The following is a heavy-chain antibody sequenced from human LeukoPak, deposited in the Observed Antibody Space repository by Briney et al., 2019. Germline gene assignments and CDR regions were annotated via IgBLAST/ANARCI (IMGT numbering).Heavy chain of an antibody. D-gene: IGHD3-9*01. CDR1: GFTFISYR. V-gene: IGHV3-21*01. CDR3: ARWDDLFLIDF. Sequence: GGSLRLSCAVSGFTFISYRMSWVRQAPGKGLEWVSSISTSSSSKYYADSVKGRFTVSRDNAKNSLDLQMNSLRAEDTAVYYCARWDDLFLIDFWGQGTLVTVSS. CDR2: ISTSSSSK. J-gene: IGHJ4*02.